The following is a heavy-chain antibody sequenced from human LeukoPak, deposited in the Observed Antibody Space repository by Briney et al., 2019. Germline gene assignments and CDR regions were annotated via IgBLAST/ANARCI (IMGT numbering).Heavy chain of an antibody. CDR3: ARLEHAAFDI. CDR2: IYYSGST. J-gene: IGHJ3*02. CDR1: GGRISSGGYY. D-gene: IGHD1/OR15-1a*01. Sequence: SQTLSLTCTVSGGRISSGGYYWSWIRQHPGKGLEWIGYIYYSGSTYYNPSLKSRVTISVDTSKNQFSLKLSSVTAADTAVYYCARLEHAAFDIWGQGTMVTVSS. V-gene: IGHV4-31*03.